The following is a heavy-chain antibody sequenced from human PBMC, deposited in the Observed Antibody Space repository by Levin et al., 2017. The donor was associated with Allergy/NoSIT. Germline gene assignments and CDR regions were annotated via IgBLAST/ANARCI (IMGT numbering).Heavy chain of an antibody. Sequence: PSETLSLTCTVSGGSISSYYWSWIRQPPGKGLEWIGYIYYSGSTNYNPSLKSRVTISVDTSKNQFSLKLSSVTAADTAVYYCARSRGSSGRRSVGYFQHWGQGTLVTVSS. D-gene: IGHD6-19*01. J-gene: IGHJ1*01. CDR2: IYYSGST. V-gene: IGHV4-59*01. CDR3: ARSRGSSGRRSVGYFQH. CDR1: GGSISSYY.